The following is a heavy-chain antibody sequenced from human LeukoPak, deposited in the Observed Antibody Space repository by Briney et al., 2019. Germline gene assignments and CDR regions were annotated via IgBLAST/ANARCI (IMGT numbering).Heavy chain of an antibody. V-gene: IGHV2-5*02. D-gene: IGHD4-23*01. CDR2: IYWDDDK. CDR1: GFSLSTSGVG. CDR3: GHTIGGGNSAVFQH. Sequence: SGPTLVNPTQTLTLTCTFSGFSLSTSGVGVGWIRQPPGKALEWLAVIYWDDDKRYSPSLKSRLTITKDTSKNQVVLTLTNMDPVDTATYYCGHTIGGGNSAVFQHWGQGTLVTVSS. J-gene: IGHJ1*01.